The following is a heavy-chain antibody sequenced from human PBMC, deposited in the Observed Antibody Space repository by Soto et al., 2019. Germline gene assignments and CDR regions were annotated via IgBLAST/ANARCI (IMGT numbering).Heavy chain of an antibody. V-gene: IGHV4-4*08. CDR3: ARSLTTVVTMDV. D-gene: IGHD4-17*01. CDR1: GGPLTSSY. CDR2: VHASWGS. J-gene: IGHJ6*04. Sequence: SETLSLTCTVSGGPLTSSYWSWVPQPPGKGLGWIGYVHASWGSHSNPSLKSRVTIPVDTSKNQSSLKLSSVTAADTAVYYCARSLTTVVTMDVWGKGTTVTVSP.